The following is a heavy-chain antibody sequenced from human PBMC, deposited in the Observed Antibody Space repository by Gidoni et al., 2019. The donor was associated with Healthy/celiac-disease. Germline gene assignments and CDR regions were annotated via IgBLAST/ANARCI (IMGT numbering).Heavy chain of an antibody. D-gene: IGHD3-3*01. V-gene: IGHV3-9*01. CDR2: ISWNSGSI. Sequence: EVQLVESGGGLVQPGRSLSLSCAASGFTFDDYAMHWVRQAPGKGLEWGSGISWNSGSIGYADSVKGRFTISRDNAKNSLYLQMNSLRAEDTALYYCAKDNDFWTQGYFDYWGQGTLVTVSS. J-gene: IGHJ4*02. CDR1: GFTFDDYA. CDR3: AKDNDFWTQGYFDY.